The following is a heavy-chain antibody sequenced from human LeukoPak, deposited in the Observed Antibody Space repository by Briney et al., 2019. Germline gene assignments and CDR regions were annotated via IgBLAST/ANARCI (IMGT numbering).Heavy chain of an antibody. J-gene: IGHJ4*02. CDR1: GFTFSDYY. V-gene: IGHV3-11*05. CDR2: ISSSSSYT. CDR3: ARGDFDY. Sequence: GGSLRLSCAASGFTFSDYYMSWVRQAPGKGLEWVSYISSSSSYTNYADSVKGRFTISRDSSKNTVFLQMNSLRAEDTAVYYCARGDFDYWGQGTLVTVSS.